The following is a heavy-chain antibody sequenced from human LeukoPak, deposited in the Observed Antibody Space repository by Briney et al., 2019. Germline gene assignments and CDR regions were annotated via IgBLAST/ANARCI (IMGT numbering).Heavy chain of an antibody. J-gene: IGHJ5*02. CDR2: ISGSGGST. Sequence: PGGSLRLSCAASGFTSSNYAMSWVRQAPGKGLEWVSVISGSGGSTYYADSVKGRFTISRDNPKNTLYLQMNSLRAEDTAVYYCAKAGGWFGELLQTSADNWFDPWGQGTLVTVSS. D-gene: IGHD3-10*01. V-gene: IGHV3-23*01. CDR1: GFTSSNYA. CDR3: AKAGGWFGELLQTSADNWFDP.